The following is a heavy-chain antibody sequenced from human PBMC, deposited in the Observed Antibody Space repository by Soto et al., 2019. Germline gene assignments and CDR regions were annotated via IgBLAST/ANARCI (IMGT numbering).Heavy chain of an antibody. D-gene: IGHD6-19*01. CDR3: ARRGEQWPTMFDP. Sequence: GESLKISCKGSGYSFPTYWIGWVRQMPGKGLEWMGIIYPGDSDTRYSPSFQGQVTISADKSISTAYLQWSSLEASDTAMYYCARRGEQWPTMFDPWGQGTLVTVSS. CDR2: IYPGDSDT. V-gene: IGHV5-51*01. J-gene: IGHJ5*02. CDR1: GYSFPTYW.